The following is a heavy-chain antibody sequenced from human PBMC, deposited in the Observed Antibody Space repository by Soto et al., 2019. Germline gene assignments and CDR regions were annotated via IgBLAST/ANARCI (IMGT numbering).Heavy chain of an antibody. CDR3: ARDQLSSGWEAYHYYGMDV. V-gene: IGHV6-1*01. J-gene: IGHJ6*02. D-gene: IGHD6-19*01. Sequence: SQTLSLTCAISGDSVSSNSAAWNWIRQSPSRGLEWLGRTYYRSKWYNDYAVSVKSRITINPDTSKNQFSLQLSSVTPEDTAVYYCARDQLSSGWEAYHYYGMDVWGQGTMVTVSS. CDR2: TYYRSKWYN. CDR1: GDSVSSNSAA.